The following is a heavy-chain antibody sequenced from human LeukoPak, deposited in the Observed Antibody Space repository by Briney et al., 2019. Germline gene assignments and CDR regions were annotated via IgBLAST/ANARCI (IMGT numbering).Heavy chain of an antibody. Sequence: GGSLRLSCAASGFTFSSYSMNWVRQAPGKGLEWVSAISGSGGSTYYADSVKGRFTISRDNSKNTLYLQMNSLRAEDTAVYYCAKANGGYINYFDYWGQGTLVTVSS. CDR1: GFTFSSYS. CDR3: AKANGGYINYFDY. CDR2: ISGSGGST. V-gene: IGHV3-23*01. D-gene: IGHD5-18*01. J-gene: IGHJ4*02.